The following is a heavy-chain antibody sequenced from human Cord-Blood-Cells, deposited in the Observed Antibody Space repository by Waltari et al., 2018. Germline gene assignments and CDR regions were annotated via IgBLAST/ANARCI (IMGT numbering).Heavy chain of an antibody. Sequence: EVQLVESGGGLIQPGGSLRLSCAASGFTVSSNYRSWVRQAPVKGLECVLVINHGGSIYHADTVKGRCTISRDNSKSTLDLRRIRLRAADTAGYYWARAIVVVPIANCFAPWGQGPLVTVTA. CDR3: ARAIVVVPIANCFAP. CDR1: GFTVSSNY. J-gene: IGHJ5*02. V-gene: IGHV3-53*01. D-gene: IGHD2-2*01. CDR2: INHGGSI.